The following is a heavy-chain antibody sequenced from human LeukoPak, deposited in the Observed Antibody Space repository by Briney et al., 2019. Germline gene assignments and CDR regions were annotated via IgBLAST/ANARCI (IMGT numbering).Heavy chain of an antibody. V-gene: IGHV3-23*01. CDR2: IGPRGTDI. Sequence: PGGSLRLSCAGSGFTFSSYGLFWVRQAPGKGLEGVAAIGPRGTDIHYADSVKGRFTISRDNSKTTVYLEMISLRVDDTAIYYCAKDQRAGRTPLLFSLPGYWGQGVLVTVSS. D-gene: IGHD1/OR15-1a*01. CDR3: AKDQRAGRTPLLFSLPGY. J-gene: IGHJ4*02. CDR1: GFTFSSYG.